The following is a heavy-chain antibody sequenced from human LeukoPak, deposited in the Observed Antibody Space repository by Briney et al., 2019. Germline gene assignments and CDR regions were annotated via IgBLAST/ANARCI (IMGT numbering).Heavy chain of an antibody. CDR3: ARVGRGWGEIDY. CDR2: IYYSGST. CDR1: GGSINSSSHY. Sequence: PSETLSLTCTVSGGSINSSSHYWGWIRQPPGKGLEWIGSIGSIYYSGSTYYNPSLKSRVTISVDTSKNQFSLKLSSVTAADTAVYYCARVGRGWGEIDYWGQGALVTASS. J-gene: IGHJ4*02. D-gene: IGHD6-19*01. V-gene: IGHV4-39*07.